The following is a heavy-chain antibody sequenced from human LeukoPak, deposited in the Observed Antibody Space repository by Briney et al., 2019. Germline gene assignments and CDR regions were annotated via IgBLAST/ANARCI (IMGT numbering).Heavy chain of an antibody. CDR3: ARASSGSYYPDWYFDL. V-gene: IGHV6-1*01. Sequence: SRTLSLTCAISGDSVSSNSAAWNWIRQSPSRGLEWLGRTYYRSKWYNDYAVSVKSRITINPDTSKNQFSLQLNSVTPEDTAVYYCARASSGSYYPDWYFDLWGRGTLVTVSS. J-gene: IGHJ2*01. CDR1: GDSVSSNSAA. CDR2: TYYRSKWYN. D-gene: IGHD1-26*01.